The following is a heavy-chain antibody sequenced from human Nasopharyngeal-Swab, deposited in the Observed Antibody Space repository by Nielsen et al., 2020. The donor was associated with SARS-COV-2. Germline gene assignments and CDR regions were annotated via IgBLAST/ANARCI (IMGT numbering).Heavy chain of an antibody. CDR1: GGSISSYY. Sequence: SETLSLTCTVSGGSISSYYWSWIRQPPGKGLEWIGYIYYSGSTNYNPSLKSRVTISVDTSKNQFSLKLSSVTAADTAVYYCASAGVGGAFDIWGQGTMVTVSS. CDR3: ASAGVGGAFDI. D-gene: IGHD3-16*01. CDR2: IYYSGST. V-gene: IGHV4-59*01. J-gene: IGHJ3*02.